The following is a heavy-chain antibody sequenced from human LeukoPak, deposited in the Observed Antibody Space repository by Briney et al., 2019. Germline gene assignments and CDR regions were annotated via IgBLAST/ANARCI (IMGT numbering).Heavy chain of an antibody. Sequence: ASVKVSCKASGYTFTSYYMHWVRQAPGQGLEWMGIINPSGGSTSYAQKFQGRVTMTRDTSTSTVYMELSSLRSEDTAVYYCATADDSSGYSRGKYFQHWGQGTLVTVSS. CDR3: ATADDSSGYSRGKYFQH. CDR2: INPSGGST. V-gene: IGHV1-46*01. D-gene: IGHD3-22*01. J-gene: IGHJ1*01. CDR1: GYTFTSYY.